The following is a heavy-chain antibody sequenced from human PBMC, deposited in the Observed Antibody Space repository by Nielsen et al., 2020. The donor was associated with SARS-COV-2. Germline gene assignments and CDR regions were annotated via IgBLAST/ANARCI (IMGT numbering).Heavy chain of an antibody. CDR3: ARVQVTYYDYVWGSHRWFDP. J-gene: IGHJ5*02. Sequence: WVRQAPGQRLEWMGWINAGNGNTKYSQKFQGRVTITRDTSASTAYMELSSLRSEDTAVYYCARVQVTYYDYVWGSHRWFDPWGQGTLVTVSS. CDR2: INAGNGNT. D-gene: IGHD3-16*02. V-gene: IGHV1-3*01.